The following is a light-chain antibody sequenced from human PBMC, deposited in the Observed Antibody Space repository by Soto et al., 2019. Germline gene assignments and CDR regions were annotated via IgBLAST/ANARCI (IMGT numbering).Light chain of an antibody. CDR3: QKYSSVIT. CDR2: AAS. V-gene: IGKV1-27*01. J-gene: IGKJ5*01. CDR1: QGISSY. Sequence: DIQMTQSPSSLSASVGDRVTITCRASQGISSYLAWYQQKLGKVPKLLISAASTLQSGVPSRFSGSGSGTEFTLTISSLQPEDVATYYCQKYSSVITFGQGTRQEIK.